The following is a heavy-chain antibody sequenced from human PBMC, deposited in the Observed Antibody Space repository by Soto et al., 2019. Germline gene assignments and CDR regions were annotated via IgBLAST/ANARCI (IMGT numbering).Heavy chain of an antibody. Sequence: EVQLVESGGGLVKPGGSLRLSCISSGFTFRTYTMKWVRQAPSKVREWVSGIRGFSPYTFYAESVKGRFTISRDNAKNSLYLQMNSLRAEDTAVYYCARDRGYDAHDYYYNAMDVWGQGTTVTVSS. CDR2: IRGFSPYT. J-gene: IGHJ6*02. D-gene: IGHD2-15*01. V-gene: IGHV3-21*01. CDR1: GFTFRTYT. CDR3: ARDRGYDAHDYYYNAMDV.